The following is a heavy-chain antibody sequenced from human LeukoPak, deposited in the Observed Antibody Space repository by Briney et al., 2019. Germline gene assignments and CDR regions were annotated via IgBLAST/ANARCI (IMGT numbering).Heavy chain of an antibody. CDR1: GFTFSSYS. Sequence: GGSLRLSCAASGFTFSSYSMNWVRQAPGKGLKWISYISSDSSTIYYADSVKGRFTISRDNAKNSLYLQMNSLRAEDTAVYYCARVLHKRMYDSTTYFPYWGQGILVTVSS. D-gene: IGHD3-22*01. V-gene: IGHV3-48*01. CDR3: ARVLHKRMYDSTTYFPY. J-gene: IGHJ4*02. CDR2: ISSDSSTI.